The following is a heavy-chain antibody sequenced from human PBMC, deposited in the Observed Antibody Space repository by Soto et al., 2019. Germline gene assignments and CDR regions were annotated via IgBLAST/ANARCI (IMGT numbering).Heavy chain of an antibody. CDR3: ARDKDRQQLGGNYYYILDV. D-gene: IGHD1-1*01. CDR1: GGTFSTSA. Sequence: QVQLEQSGAEVKKPGSSVKVSCKASGGTFSTSAISWVRQAPGQGLEWMGGIMPIFRKADYAQKFQGRVTITAAESTSTAYMELSGLRSDDTAVYYCARDKDRQQLGGNYYYILDVWGQGTTVTVSS. CDR2: IMPIFRKA. V-gene: IGHV1-69*12. J-gene: IGHJ6*02.